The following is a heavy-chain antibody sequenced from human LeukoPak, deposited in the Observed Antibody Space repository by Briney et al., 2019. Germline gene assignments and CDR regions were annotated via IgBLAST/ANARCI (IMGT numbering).Heavy chain of an antibody. CDR3: ASLLWFGELFFPHDY. D-gene: IGHD3-10*01. CDR2: IHRGGTT. V-gene: IGHV4-4*08. Sequence: SETLSLTCSVSGDSLSIFYWSWIRQAPGKGLEWIGSIHRGGTTNYNPSLKSRVTISVDTSKNQFSLKLSSVTAADTAVYYCASLLWFGELFFPHDYWGQGTLVTVSS. J-gene: IGHJ4*02. CDR1: GDSLSIFY.